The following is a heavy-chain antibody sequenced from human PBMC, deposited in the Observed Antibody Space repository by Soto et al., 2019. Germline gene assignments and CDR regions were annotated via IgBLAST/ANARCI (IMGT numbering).Heavy chain of an antibody. V-gene: IGHV4-39*01. CDR2: IYYSGST. D-gene: IGHD6-13*01. Sequence: SETLSLTCTVSGGSISSSSYYWGWIRQPPGKGLEWIGSIYYSGSTYYNPSLKSRVTISVDTSKNQFSLKLSSVTAADTAVYYCATFLPGLYSSSWSRPDWGQGTLVTAPQ. CDR3: ATFLPGLYSSSWSRPD. CDR1: GGSISSSSYY. J-gene: IGHJ4*02.